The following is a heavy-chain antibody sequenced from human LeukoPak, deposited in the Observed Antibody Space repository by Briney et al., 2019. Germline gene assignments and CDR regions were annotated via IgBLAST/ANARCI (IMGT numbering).Heavy chain of an antibody. V-gene: IGHV1-18*01. CDR1: GYTFTSYG. CDR3: ARSGLTLRLGTHSKPGGMDV. Sequence: ASVKVSCKASGYTFTSYGISWVRQAPGQGLEWMGWISAYNGNTNYAQKLQGRVTTTTDTSTSTAYMELRSLRSDDTAVYYCARSGLTLRLGTHSKPGGMDVWGQGTTVTVSS. CDR2: ISAYNGNT. J-gene: IGHJ6*02. D-gene: IGHD3-16*01.